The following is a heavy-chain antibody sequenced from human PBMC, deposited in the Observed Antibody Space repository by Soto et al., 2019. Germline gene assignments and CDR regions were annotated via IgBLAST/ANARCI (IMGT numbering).Heavy chain of an antibody. J-gene: IGHJ6*02. CDR1: GYSFTSYW. CDR2: IYPGDSDT. Sequence: GESLKISCKGSGYSFTSYWIGWVRQMPGKGLEWMGIIYPGDSDTRYSPSFQGQVTISADKSISTAYLHGSSLKASDTAMYYCARHLWSKIGIAAAGETYGMDVWGQGTTVTVSS. V-gene: IGHV5-51*01. CDR3: ARHLWSKIGIAAAGETYGMDV. D-gene: IGHD6-13*01.